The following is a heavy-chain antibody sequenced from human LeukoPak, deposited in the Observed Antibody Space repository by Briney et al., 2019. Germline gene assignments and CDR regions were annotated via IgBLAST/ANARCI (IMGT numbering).Heavy chain of an antibody. Sequence: SEPLSLTCSVSGGPFRYYYWIWLREPPGKALEWIGYKYYSGCPIFNPSLKRRVTIPVETSKNQSSSDMTSVTTPDTARYYCARVSCSSTSCPRRDALDVWGQGTMVTVSS. CDR1: GGPFRYYY. D-gene: IGHD2-2*01. CDR3: ARVSCSSTSCPRRDALDV. CDR2: KYYSGCP. J-gene: IGHJ3*01. V-gene: IGHV4-59*13.